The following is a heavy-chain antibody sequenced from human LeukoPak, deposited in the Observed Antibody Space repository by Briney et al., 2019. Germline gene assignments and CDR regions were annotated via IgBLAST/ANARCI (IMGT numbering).Heavy chain of an antibody. J-gene: IGHJ4*02. V-gene: IGHV3-48*03. D-gene: IGHD3-10*01. Sequence: GGSLRLSCAASGFTFSSYEMNWVRQAPGKGLEWVSYISSSGSTIYYADSVKGRFTISRDNAKNSLYLQLNSLRAEDTAVYYCARVVVRGVHNQLDYWGQGTLVTVSS. CDR1: GFTFSSYE. CDR2: ISSSGSTI. CDR3: ARVVVRGVHNQLDY.